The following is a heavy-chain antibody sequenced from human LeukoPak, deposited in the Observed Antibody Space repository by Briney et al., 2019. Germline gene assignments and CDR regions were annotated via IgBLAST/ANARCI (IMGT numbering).Heavy chain of an antibody. CDR2: IYHSGST. D-gene: IGHD5-18*01. J-gene: IGHJ3*02. CDR3: ARQKTGYSYGIDAFDI. Sequence: SETLSLTCTVSGYSISSGSYWGWIRQPPGKGLEWIASIYHSGSTYYNPSLKSRVTISVDTSKNQFSLKLSSVTAADTAVYYCARQKTGYSYGIDAFDIWGQGTMVTVSS. V-gene: IGHV4-38-2*02. CDR1: GYSISSGSY.